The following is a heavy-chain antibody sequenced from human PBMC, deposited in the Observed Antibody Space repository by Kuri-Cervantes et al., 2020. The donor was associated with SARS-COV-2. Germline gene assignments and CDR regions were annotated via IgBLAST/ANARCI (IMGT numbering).Heavy chain of an antibody. CDR2: IYPGDSDT. Sequence: GESLKISCKGSGYSFTSYWISWVRQMPGKGLEWMGIIYPGDSDTRYSPSFQGQVTISADKSISTAYLQWSSLKASDTAMYYCARQKFHYYDSSGYQGATDYWGQGTLVTVSS. CDR3: ARQKFHYYDSSGYQGATDY. V-gene: IGHV5-51*01. J-gene: IGHJ4*02. D-gene: IGHD3-22*01. CDR1: GYSFTSYW.